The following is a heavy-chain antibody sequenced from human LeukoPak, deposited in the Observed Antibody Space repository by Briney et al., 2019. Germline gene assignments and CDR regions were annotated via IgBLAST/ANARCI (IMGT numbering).Heavy chain of an antibody. CDR1: GFTFSSYA. V-gene: IGHV3-23*01. CDR3: AKNRRERLSFLTSIAVGPVWFDP. CDR2: ISGSGGST. J-gene: IGHJ5*02. Sequence: GGSLRLSCAASGFTFSSYAMSWVRQAPGKGLEWVSAISGSGGSTYYADSVKGRFTISRDNSKNTLYLQMNSLRAEDTAVYYCAKNRRERLSFLTSIAVGPVWFDPWGQGTLVTVSS. D-gene: IGHD6-19*01.